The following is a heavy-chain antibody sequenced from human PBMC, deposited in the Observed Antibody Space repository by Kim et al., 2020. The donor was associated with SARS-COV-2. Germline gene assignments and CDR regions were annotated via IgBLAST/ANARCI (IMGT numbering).Heavy chain of an antibody. D-gene: IGHD3-3*01. V-gene: IGHV1-18*01. J-gene: IGHJ6*02. CDR1: GYTFTSYG. Sequence: ASVKVSCKASGYTFTSYGISWVRQAPGQGLEWMGWISAYNGNTNYAQKLQGRVTMTTDTSTSTAYMELRSLRSDDTAVYYCAREAVRFLAHYYGMDVWGQGTTVTVSS. CDR2: ISAYNGNT. CDR3: AREAVRFLAHYYGMDV.